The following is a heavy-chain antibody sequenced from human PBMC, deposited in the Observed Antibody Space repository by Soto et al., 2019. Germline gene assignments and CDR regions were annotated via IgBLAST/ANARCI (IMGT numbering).Heavy chain of an antibody. J-gene: IGHJ6*02. V-gene: IGHV1-2*04. CDR1: GYTFTGYC. D-gene: IGHD5-18*01. CDR2: INPYSGDT. Sequence: QVQLVQSGAEVKKPGASVKVSCKASGYTFTGYCIHWVRQAPGQGLEWMGWINPYSGDTNYAQKVQGWVTMTRDMSMNTAYMELRMLRSDDTAVYYWARDRARQLAKYSPENYYYYYGMDVWGQGTTVTVSS. CDR3: ARDRARQLAKYSPENYYYYYGMDV.